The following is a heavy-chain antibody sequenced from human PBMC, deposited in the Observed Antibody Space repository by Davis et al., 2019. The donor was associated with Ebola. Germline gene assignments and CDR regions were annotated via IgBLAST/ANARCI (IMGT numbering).Heavy chain of an antibody. CDR1: TPSTSSIYTY. Sequence: SLSPACILSTPSTSSIYTYCGRLLHTRGRGWEWVDHMYDSGITYYNPSLKSRVTMSVDTSKEQFSLRLTSVTAADTAVYFCARHRLGATAKEGGYNWFDPWGQGTLVTVSP. D-gene: IGHD5-12*01. CDR2: MYDSGIT. J-gene: IGHJ5*02. V-gene: IGHV4-39*01. CDR3: ARHRLGATAKEGGYNWFDP.